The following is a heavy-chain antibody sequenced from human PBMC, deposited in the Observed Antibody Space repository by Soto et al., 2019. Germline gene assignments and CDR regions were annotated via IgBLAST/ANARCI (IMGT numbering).Heavy chain of an antibody. D-gene: IGHD1-7*01. Sequence: ASVKVSCKASGYTFTSYGISWVRQAPGQGLEWMGWISAYNGNTNYAQKLQGRVTMTTDTSTSTAYMELRSLRSDDTAVYYCARSHHLDWNLAWFDPWGQGTLVTVSS. V-gene: IGHV1-18*01. CDR2: ISAYNGNT. CDR1: GYTFTSYG. J-gene: IGHJ5*02. CDR3: ARSHHLDWNLAWFDP.